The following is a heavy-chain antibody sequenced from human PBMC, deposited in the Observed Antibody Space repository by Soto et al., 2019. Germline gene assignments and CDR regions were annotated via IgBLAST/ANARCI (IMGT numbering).Heavy chain of an antibody. CDR3: ARGDRGDFDL. D-gene: IGHD7-27*01. J-gene: IGHJ3*01. V-gene: IGHV3-74*01. CDR1: GFTFSYYW. CDR2: IHSDGSST. Sequence: EVQLVESGGGLVRPGGSLRLSCAASGFTFSYYWMHWVRQAPGKGLVWVSRIHSDGSSTTYADFVKGRFIISRDNARKTVDLQLNSVRVEDTAVYYCARGDRGDFDLWGQGTVVTVSS.